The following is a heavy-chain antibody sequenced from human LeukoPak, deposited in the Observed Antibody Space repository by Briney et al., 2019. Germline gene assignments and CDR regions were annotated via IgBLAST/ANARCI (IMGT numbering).Heavy chain of an antibody. CDR1: GGSTSSDY. D-gene: IGHD4-23*01. J-gene: IGHJ4*02. V-gene: IGHV4-59*08. CDR2: VYNSGDT. CDR3: ARGVTTVVTPAPYYFDY. Sequence: SETLSLTCTVSGGSTSSDYWSWIRQSPGKGLEWVGYVYNSGDTGKNPSLKSRVTILLDTSKNQCSLKLTSVSAADTAVYYCARGVTTVVTPAPYYFDYWGQGTLVTVSS.